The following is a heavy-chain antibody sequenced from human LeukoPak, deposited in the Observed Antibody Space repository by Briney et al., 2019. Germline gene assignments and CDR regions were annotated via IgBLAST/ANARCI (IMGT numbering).Heavy chain of an antibody. CDR1: GYTFTSYA. D-gene: IGHD6-19*01. CDR3: ARDLRSDSSGWFDAFDI. Sequence: ASVKVSCKASGYTFTSYAMNWVRQAPGQGLEWMGWINTNTGNPTYAQGFTGRFVFSLDTSVSTAYLQISSLKAEDTAVCYCARDLRSDSSGWFDAFDIWGQGTMVTVSS. CDR2: INTNTGNP. J-gene: IGHJ3*02. V-gene: IGHV7-4-1*02.